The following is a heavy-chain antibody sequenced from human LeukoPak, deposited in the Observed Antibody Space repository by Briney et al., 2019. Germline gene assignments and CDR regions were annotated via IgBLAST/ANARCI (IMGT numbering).Heavy chain of an antibody. CDR1: GFTFTSSA. V-gene: IGHV1-58*01. J-gene: IGHJ6*02. CDR2: IFVDRGNT. D-gene: IGHD4-17*01. CDR3: AATYGDLYYYYYGMDV. Sequence: AAVQVSCMASGFTFTSSAVQWVRPARGQRLEWIGWIFVDRGNTNYAQKFQETVTITRDMSTSTAYMELSSLRSEDTAVYYCAATYGDLYYYYYGMDVWGQGTTVTVSS.